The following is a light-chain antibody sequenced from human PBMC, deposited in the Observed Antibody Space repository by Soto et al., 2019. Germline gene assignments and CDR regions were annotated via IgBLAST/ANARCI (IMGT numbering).Light chain of an antibody. V-gene: IGKV1-17*03. J-gene: IGKJ1*01. CDR3: LQHNSYPWT. Sequence: DIQMTQSPSAMSASVGDRVTITTRASQGIGNYLAWFQQKPWKVPKRLIYAASSLQSGVPSRFSGTGSGTEFTLTISSLQPEDFATYYCLQHNSYPWTFGQGTKVDNK. CDR1: QGIGNY. CDR2: AAS.